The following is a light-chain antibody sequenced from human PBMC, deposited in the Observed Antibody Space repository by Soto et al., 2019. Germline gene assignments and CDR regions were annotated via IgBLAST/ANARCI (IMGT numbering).Light chain of an antibody. CDR3: SSYTNSSTRCV. J-gene: IGLJ1*01. CDR1: SSDVGGYNY. Sequence: QSVVTQPASVSGSPGQSITISCTGTSSDVGGYNYVSWYQQHPGKAPKLMIYDVSNRPSGVSNRFSGSKSGNTASLTISGLQAEDEADYYCSSYTNSSTRCVFGTGTKVTVL. V-gene: IGLV2-14*01. CDR2: DVS.